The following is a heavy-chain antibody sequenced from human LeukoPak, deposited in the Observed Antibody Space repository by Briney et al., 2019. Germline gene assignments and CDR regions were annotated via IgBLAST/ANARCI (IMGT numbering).Heavy chain of an antibody. CDR3: ARGLRSNIVVVPAAIFDWFDP. V-gene: IGHV1-69*13. Sequence: SVKVSCKASGGPFSSYAISWVRQAPGQGLEWMGGIIPIFGTANYAQKFQGRVTITADESTSTAYMELSSLRSEDTAVYYCARGLRSNIVVVPAAIFDWFDPWGQGTLVTVSS. D-gene: IGHD2-2*01. CDR2: IIPIFGTA. CDR1: GGPFSSYA. J-gene: IGHJ5*02.